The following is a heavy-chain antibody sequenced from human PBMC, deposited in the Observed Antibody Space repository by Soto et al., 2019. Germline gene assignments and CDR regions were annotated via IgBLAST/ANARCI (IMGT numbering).Heavy chain of an antibody. J-gene: IGHJ6*02. CDR2: IIPILGIT. Sequence: QVQLVQSGAEVKKPGSSVKVSCKASGGTFSSYTISWVRQAPGQGLEWMGRIIPILGITNYAQKFQGRVTITADKSTSTAYKELSSLRSEDTAVYYCAAYYGSGSYFYYYYGMDVWGQGTTVTVSS. CDR3: AAYYGSGSYFYYYYGMDV. CDR1: GGTFSSYT. D-gene: IGHD3-10*01. V-gene: IGHV1-69*02.